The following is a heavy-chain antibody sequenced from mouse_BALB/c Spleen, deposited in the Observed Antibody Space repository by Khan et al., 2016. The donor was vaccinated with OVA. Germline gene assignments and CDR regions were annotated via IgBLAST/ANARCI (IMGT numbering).Heavy chain of an antibody. D-gene: IGHD2-10*01. V-gene: IGHV9-3-1*01. CDR3: ARPPYFSYVLDN. CDR2: INTYTGEP. J-gene: IGHJ4*01. Sequence: LVESGPEVKKPGETVKISCKASGHTFTKFGMNWVKQAPGKGLKWMGWINTYTGEPTYADDFNGRFAFSLETSASTAYLQINNHKNEDTATYFCARPPYFSYVLDNWGQGTSVTVSS. CDR1: GHTFTKFG.